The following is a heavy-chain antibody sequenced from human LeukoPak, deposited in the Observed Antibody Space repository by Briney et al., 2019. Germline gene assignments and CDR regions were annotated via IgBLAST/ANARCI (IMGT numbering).Heavy chain of an antibody. CDR1: GYTFTSYD. V-gene: IGHV1-8*01. Sequence: ASVKVSCKASGYTFTSYDINWVRQATGQGLEWMGWMNPNSGNTGYAQKFQGRVTMTRNTSISTAYMELSSLRSEDTAVYYCARLIVARPVNWLDPWGQGTLVTVSS. D-gene: IGHD6-6*01. CDR3: ARLIVARPVNWLDP. J-gene: IGHJ5*02. CDR2: MNPNSGNT.